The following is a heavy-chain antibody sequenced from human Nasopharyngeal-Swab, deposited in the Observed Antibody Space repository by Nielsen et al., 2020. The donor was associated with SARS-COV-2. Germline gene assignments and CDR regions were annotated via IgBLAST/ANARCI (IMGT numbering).Heavy chain of an antibody. D-gene: IGHD5-18*01. CDR2: INHSGST. Sequence: SGPTLVKPTETLTLTCTVSGFSLSNARMGVSWIRQPPGKGLEWIGEINHSGSTNYNPSLKSRVTISVDTSKNQFSLKLSSVTAADTAVYYCARDRHDSYGYYYYYCMDVWGKGTTVTVSS. CDR3: ARDRHDSYGYYYYYCMDV. CDR1: GFSLSNARMG. V-gene: IGHV4-4*02. J-gene: IGHJ6*03.